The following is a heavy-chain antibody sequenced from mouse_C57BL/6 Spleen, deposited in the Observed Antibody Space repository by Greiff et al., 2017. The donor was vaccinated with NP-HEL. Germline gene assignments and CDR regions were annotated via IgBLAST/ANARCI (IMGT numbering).Heavy chain of an antibody. Sequence: QVQLQQSGAELVKPGASVKISCKASGYAFSSYWMNWVKQRPGKGLEWIGQIYPGDGDTNYNGKFKGKATLTADKSSSTAYMQLSSLTSEDSAVYFCARRGSSYPYYAMDYWGQGTSVTVSS. CDR2: IYPGDGDT. CDR1: GYAFSSYW. D-gene: IGHD1-1*01. CDR3: ARRGSSYPYYAMDY. J-gene: IGHJ4*01. V-gene: IGHV1-80*01.